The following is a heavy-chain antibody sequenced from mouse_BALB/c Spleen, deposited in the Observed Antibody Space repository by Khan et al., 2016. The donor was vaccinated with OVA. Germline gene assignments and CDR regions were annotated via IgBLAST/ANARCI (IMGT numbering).Heavy chain of an antibody. J-gene: IGHJ1*01. CDR3: ARLGDGGYFDV. CDR2: ISSGSSSI. CDR1: GFTFSDFV. D-gene: IGHD2-3*01. Sequence: EVELVESGGGLVQPGGSRKLSCAASGFTFSDFVMHWVRQAPEKGLEWVAYISSGSSSIYYADTVKGRFTISRDNHKNTLFQQMTSLRSEDTDMSYCARLGDGGYFDVWGAGTTVTVSS. V-gene: IGHV5-17*02.